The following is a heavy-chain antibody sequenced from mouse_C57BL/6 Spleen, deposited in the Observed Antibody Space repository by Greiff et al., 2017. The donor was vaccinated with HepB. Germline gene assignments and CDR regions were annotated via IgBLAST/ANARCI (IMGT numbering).Heavy chain of an antibody. V-gene: IGHV1-19*01. CDR3: ARSYDYDFAY. J-gene: IGHJ3*01. D-gene: IGHD2-4*01. Sequence: EVKLQQSGPVLVKPGASVKMSCKASGYTFTDYYMNWVKQSNGKSLEWIGVINPYNGGTSYNQKFKGKATLTVDKSSSTAYMELNSLTSEDSAVYYCARSYDYDFAYWGQGTLVTVSA. CDR2: INPYNGGT. CDR1: GYTFTDYY.